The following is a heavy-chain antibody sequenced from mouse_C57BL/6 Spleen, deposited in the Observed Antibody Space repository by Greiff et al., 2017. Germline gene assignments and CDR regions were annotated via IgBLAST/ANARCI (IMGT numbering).Heavy chain of an antibody. V-gene: IGHV5-17*01. CDR1: GFTFSDYG. CDR3: ARGGVTTHYYAMDY. Sequence: EVNVVESGGGLVKPGGSLKLSCAASGFTFSDYGMHWVRQAPEKGLEWVAYISSGSSTIYYADTVKGRFTISRDNATNTLFLQLTSLRSEDTAMYYCARGGVTTHYYAMDYWGQGTSVTVSS. D-gene: IGHD2-2*01. CDR2: ISSGSSTI. J-gene: IGHJ4*01.